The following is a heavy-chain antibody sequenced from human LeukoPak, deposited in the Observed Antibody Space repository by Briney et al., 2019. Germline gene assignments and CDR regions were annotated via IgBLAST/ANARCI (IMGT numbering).Heavy chain of an antibody. D-gene: IGHD3-3*01. J-gene: IGHJ6*02. Sequence: GGSLTLSCAAYGFTFSSYAMSWVRQAPGKGLEWVSAISGSGGSTYYADSVKGRFTISRDYSKNTLYLQMNSLRAEDPAVYYCAAAYFGVDQYYYGMDVWGQGTTVTVSS. CDR2: ISGSGGST. V-gene: IGHV3-23*01. CDR3: AAAYFGVDQYYYGMDV. CDR1: GFTFSSYA.